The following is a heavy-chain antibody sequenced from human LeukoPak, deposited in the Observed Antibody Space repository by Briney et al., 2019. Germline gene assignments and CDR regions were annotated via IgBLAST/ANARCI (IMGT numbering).Heavy chain of an antibody. V-gene: IGHV3-48*04. Sequence: GGSLRLSCAASGFTFSSYAMSWVRQAPGKGLEWVSYISSSSTIYYADSVKGRFTISRDNAKNSLYLQMNSLRAEDTAVYYCASLSSIYYSGSYYWYFDLWGRGALVTVSS. CDR2: ISSSSTI. CDR1: GFTFSSYA. J-gene: IGHJ2*01. CDR3: ASLSSIYYSGSYYWYFDL. D-gene: IGHD1-26*01.